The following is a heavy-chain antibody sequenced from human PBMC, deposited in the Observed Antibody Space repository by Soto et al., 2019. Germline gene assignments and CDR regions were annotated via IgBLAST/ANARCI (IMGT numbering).Heavy chain of an antibody. J-gene: IGHJ4*02. CDR2: IYSGGST. V-gene: IGHV3-53*01. Sequence: EVQLVESGGGLIQPGGSPRLSCAASGFTVSSNYMSWVRQAPGKGLEWVSVIYSGGSTYYADSVKGRFTISRDNSKNTLYLQMNSLRAEDTAVYYCARVAGGYSGYGDYWGQGTLVTVSS. D-gene: IGHD5-12*01. CDR3: ARVAGGYSGYGDY. CDR1: GFTVSSNY.